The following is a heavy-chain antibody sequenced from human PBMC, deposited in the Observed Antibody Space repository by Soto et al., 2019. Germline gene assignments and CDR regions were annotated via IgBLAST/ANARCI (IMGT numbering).Heavy chain of an antibody. CDR1: GGSVSTHKW. Sequence: QVQLQESGPGLVKPSGTLSLTCGVSGGSVSTHKWWSWVRQSPGKRLQGIGEVHQSGATNYNPSLKSRVTISVDKSKNQFSLKMASVTAADTAVYYCARRDYYDSTGYFVEWGQGTLVTVSS. V-gene: IGHV4-4*02. D-gene: IGHD3-22*01. CDR3: ARRDYYDSTGYFVE. CDR2: VHQSGAT. J-gene: IGHJ4*02.